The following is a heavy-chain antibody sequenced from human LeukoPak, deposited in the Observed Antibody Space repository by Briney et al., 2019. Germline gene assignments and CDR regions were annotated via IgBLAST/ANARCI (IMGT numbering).Heavy chain of an antibody. D-gene: IGHD6-19*01. V-gene: IGHV4-59*08. CDR2: LYYSGST. J-gene: IGHJ4*02. Sequence: TSQTLSLTCTVSGGSISSYYWSWIRQPPGKGMEWDGYLYYSGSTNYNPSLKSRVTISVDTSKNQISLKLSSVTAADTAVYYCARGFSGWTRYDYWGQGTLVTVCS. CDR1: GGSISSYY. CDR3: ARGFSGWTRYDY.